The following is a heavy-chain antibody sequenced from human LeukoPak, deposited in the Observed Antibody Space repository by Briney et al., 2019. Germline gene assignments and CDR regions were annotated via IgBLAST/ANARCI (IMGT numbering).Heavy chain of an antibody. CDR1: GYTFTGYY. V-gene: IGHV1-2*02. CDR3: ARDLGGTGGYYYYMDV. Sequence: ASVKVSCKASGYTFTGYYMHWVRQAPGQGLEWMGWINPNSGGTNYAQKFQGRVTMTRDTSITTAYMELSRLRSDDTAVYYCARDLGGTGGYYYYMDVWGKGTTVTVSS. CDR2: INPNSGGT. J-gene: IGHJ6*03. D-gene: IGHD2-8*02.